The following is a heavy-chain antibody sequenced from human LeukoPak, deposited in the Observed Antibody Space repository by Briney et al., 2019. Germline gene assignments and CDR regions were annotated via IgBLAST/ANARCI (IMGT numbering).Heavy chain of an antibody. V-gene: IGHV3-53*04. J-gene: IGHJ4*02. CDR3: ATLGSIVWGRTGTASSL. D-gene: IGHD2-21*02. CDR2: IYSGGNT. Sequence: GGSLRLSCAASGFTVTSNYISWVRQAPGKGLEWVSVIYSGGNTYYGDSVKGRFTISRHSSKNTLYLQMNSLRADDTAVYYCATLGSIVWGRTGTASSLWGQGTLVTVSS. CDR1: GFTVTSNY.